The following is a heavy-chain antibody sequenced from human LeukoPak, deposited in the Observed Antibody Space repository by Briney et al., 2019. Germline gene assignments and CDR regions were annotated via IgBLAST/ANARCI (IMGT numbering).Heavy chain of an antibody. CDR1: GDSISSGSYY. CDR2: IYSSGST. Sequence: SQTLSLTCTGSGDSISSGSYYWSWIRQPAGKGLEWIGRIYSSGSTNYNPSLKSRVTISVDTSKNQFSLKLSSVTAADTAIYYCARAYVMVRGVLIDYWGQGTLVTVSS. V-gene: IGHV4-61*02. J-gene: IGHJ4*02. CDR3: ARAYVMVRGVLIDY. D-gene: IGHD3-10*01.